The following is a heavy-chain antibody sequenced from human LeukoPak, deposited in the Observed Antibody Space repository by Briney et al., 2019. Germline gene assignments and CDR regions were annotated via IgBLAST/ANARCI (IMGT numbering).Heavy chain of an antibody. CDR2: IYYSGST. V-gene: IGHV4-59*01. D-gene: IGHD2-21*02. CDR3: VREDTPATANY. J-gene: IGHJ4*02. Sequence: PSETLSLTCTVSGGSISSYYWSWIRQPPGKGLEWIGYIYYSGSTNYNPSLKSRVTISVDTSKNQFSLKLSSVTAADTAVYYCVREDTPATANYWGQGTLVTISS. CDR1: GGSISSYY.